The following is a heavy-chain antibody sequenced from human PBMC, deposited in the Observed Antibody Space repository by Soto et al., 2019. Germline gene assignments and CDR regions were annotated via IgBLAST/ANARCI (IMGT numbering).Heavy chain of an antibody. D-gene: IGHD6-13*01. CDR1: GGTFSSYT. CDR3: ARDHRPTYSSIWSDAFDI. V-gene: IGHV1-69*08. CDR2: IIPILGIA. Sequence: QVQLVQSGAEVKKPGSSVKVSCKASGGTFSSYTISWVRQAPGQGLEWMGRIIPILGIANYAQKFQGRVTITADKSTSTDYMELSSLRSEDTAVYYCARDHRPTYSSIWSDAFDIWGQGTMVTVSS. J-gene: IGHJ3*02.